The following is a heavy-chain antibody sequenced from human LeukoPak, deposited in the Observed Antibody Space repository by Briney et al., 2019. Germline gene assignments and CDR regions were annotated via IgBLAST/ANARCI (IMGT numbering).Heavy chain of an antibody. CDR2: ISYDGSNK. CDR3: ARHRGPTLYNTVYFDC. D-gene: IGHD3-3*01. V-gene: IGHV3-30-3*01. J-gene: IGHJ4*02. Sequence: PGRSLRLSCAASGFTFSSYAMHWVRQAPGKGLEWVADISYDGSNKYYADSVKGRFTISRDNSKNTLYLQMNSLRAEDTAVYYCARHRGPTLYNTVYFDCWGQGTLVTVSS. CDR1: GFTFSSYA.